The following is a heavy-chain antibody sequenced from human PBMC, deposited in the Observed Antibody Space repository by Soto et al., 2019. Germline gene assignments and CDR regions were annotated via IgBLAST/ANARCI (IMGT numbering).Heavy chain of an antibody. CDR3: AREKSDMELFNWLDP. Sequence: GESLKISCEASGYSFTTYWISWVRQMPGKGLEWMGAIDPRDSYTKYSPSFQGHVTISVDKSISTAYLQWNSLKASDTAIYYCAREKSDMELFNWLDPWGQGTLVTVSS. CDR2: IDPRDSYT. V-gene: IGHV5-10-1*01. J-gene: IGHJ5*02. CDR1: GYSFTTYW. D-gene: IGHD1-7*01.